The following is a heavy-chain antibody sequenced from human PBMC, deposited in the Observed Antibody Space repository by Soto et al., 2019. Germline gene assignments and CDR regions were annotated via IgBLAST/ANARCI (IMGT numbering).Heavy chain of an antibody. CDR1: GFTFSTYS. CDR2: ISSSSSTI. J-gene: IGHJ4*02. Sequence: EVQLVESGGGLVQPGGSLRLSCAASGFTFSTYSMNWVRQAPGKGLEWVSYISSSSSTIFYADSVKGRFTISRDNAKNSLYLQMNSLRDEDTAVYYCARYPSDRSPYYFDYWGQGTLVTVSS. V-gene: IGHV3-48*02. CDR3: ARYPSDRSPYYFDY.